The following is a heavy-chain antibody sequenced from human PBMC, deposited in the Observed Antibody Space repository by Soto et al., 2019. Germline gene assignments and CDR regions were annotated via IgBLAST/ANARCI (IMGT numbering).Heavy chain of an antibody. CDR2: ISGSGGST. CDR1: GFTFSSYA. D-gene: IGHD3-3*01. J-gene: IGHJ6*02. CDR3: ANRYYDFWRGINYGMDV. Sequence: GGSLRLSCAASGFTFSSYAMSWVRQAPGKGLEWVSAISGSGGSTYYADSVKGRFTISRDNSKNTLYLQMNSLRAEDTAVYYCANRYYDFWRGINYGMDVWGQGTTVTVS. V-gene: IGHV3-23*01.